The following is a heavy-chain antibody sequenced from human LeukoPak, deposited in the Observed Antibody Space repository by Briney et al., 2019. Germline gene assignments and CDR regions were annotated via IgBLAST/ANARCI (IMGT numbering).Heavy chain of an antibody. CDR1: GGSISSGGYN. D-gene: IGHD4-11*01. V-gene: IGHV4-31*03. Sequence: PSQTLSLTCTVSGGSISSGGYNWSWIRQHPGKGLEWIGYIYYSGSTYYNPSLKSRVTISVDTSKNQFSLKLSSVTAADTAVYYCARGSSGVCSNYVRLLFDYFGQGTLVTVSS. CDR3: ARGSSGVCSNYVRLLFDY. J-gene: IGHJ4*02. CDR2: IYYSGST.